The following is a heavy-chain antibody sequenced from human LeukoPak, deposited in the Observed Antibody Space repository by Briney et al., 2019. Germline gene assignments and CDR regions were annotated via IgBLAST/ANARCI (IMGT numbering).Heavy chain of an antibody. D-gene: IGHD6-13*01. CDR1: GFTLVTNS. CDR3: ARIAAGIR. Sequence: GGSLRLSLAALGFTLVTNSRTGVGQAPGKGLEWVSSISSSSSYIYYADSVKGRFTISRDNAKNSLYLQMNSLRAADTAVYYCARIAAGIRWGQGTLVTVSS. CDR2: ISSSSSYI. V-gene: IGHV3-21*01. J-gene: IGHJ1*01.